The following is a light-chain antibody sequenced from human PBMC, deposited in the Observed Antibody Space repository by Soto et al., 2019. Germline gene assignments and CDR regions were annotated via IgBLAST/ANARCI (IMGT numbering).Light chain of an antibody. J-gene: IGKJ5*01. CDR2: DAS. CDR3: QQRSNWPIS. CDR1: QSVSSY. Sequence: QSPPTMSVSPGERATLSCRASQSVSSYLAWYQQKPGQAPRLLIYDASNRATGIPARFSGSGSGTDFTLTISSLEPEDFAVYYCQQRSNWPISFGQGTPLEI. V-gene: IGKV3-11*01.